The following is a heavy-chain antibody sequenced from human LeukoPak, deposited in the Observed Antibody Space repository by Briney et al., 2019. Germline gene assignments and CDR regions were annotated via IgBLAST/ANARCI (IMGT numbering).Heavy chain of an antibody. CDR1: GGSISSGTY. CDR2: IYYSGST. J-gene: IGHJ4*02. V-gene: IGHV4-4*02. CDR3: AKNRLNSGGYPSFEY. D-gene: IGHD3-22*01. Sequence: SETLSLTCAVSGGSISSGTYWSWVRQPPGKGLEWIGEIYYSGSTKYNPSLKSRITISVDTSKNQFSLNLRSVTAADTAVYYCAKNRLNSGGYPSFEYWGQGPLVTVSS.